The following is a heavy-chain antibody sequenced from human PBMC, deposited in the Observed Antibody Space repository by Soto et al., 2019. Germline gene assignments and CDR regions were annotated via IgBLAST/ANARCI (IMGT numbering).Heavy chain of an antibody. CDR1: GGTFSSYA. CDR2: IIPIFGTA. Sequence: SVKVSCKASGGTFSSYAISWVRQAPGQGLEWMGGIIPIFGTANYAQKFQGRVTITADESTSTAYMELSSLRSEDTAVHYCARVFGSGSRRYYFDYWGQGTMVTIYS. D-gene: IGHD3-10*01. V-gene: IGHV1-69*13. J-gene: IGHJ4*02. CDR3: ARVFGSGSRRYYFDY.